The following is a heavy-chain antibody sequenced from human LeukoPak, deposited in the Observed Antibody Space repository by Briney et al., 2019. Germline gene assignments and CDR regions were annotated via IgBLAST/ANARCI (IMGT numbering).Heavy chain of an antibody. CDR1: GFTFSDYY. Sequence: PGGSLRLSCAASGFTFSDYYMSWIRQAPGKGLEWVSYISSSGSTIYYADCVKGRFTISRDNAKNSLYLQMNSLRAEDTAVYYCARDRRGYSYAFDIWGQGTMVTVSS. CDR2: ISSSGSTI. CDR3: ARDRRGYSYAFDI. J-gene: IGHJ3*02. V-gene: IGHV3-11*04. D-gene: IGHD2-2*03.